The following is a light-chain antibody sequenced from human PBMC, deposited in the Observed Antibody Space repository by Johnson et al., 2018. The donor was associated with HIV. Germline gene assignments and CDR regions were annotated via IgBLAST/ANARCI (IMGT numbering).Light chain of an antibody. CDR1: SSDVGGYNY. V-gene: IGLV2-14*01. CDR2: DVS. CDR3: SSYTSSSTYV. Sequence: QSALTQPASVSGSPGQSITISCTGTSSDVGGYNYVSWYQQHPGKAPKLMIYDVSKRPSGVSNRFSGSKSGHTATLTISGRQAEDGADYYCSSYTSSSTYVFGTGTRVTVL. J-gene: IGLJ1*01.